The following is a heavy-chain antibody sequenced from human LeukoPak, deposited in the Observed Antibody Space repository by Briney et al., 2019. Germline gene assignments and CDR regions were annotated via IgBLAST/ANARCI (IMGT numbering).Heavy chain of an antibody. CDR1: GYTFTSYY. CDR2: INPSGGST. J-gene: IGHJ4*02. CDR3: ALHYYDGSGYYSSDY. V-gene: IGHV1-46*01. Sequence: ASVKVSCKASGYTFTSYYMHWVRQAPGQGLEWMGIINPSGGSTGYAQKFQGRVTMTRNTSISTAYMELSSLRSEDTAVYYCALHYYDGSGYYSSDYWGQGTLVTVSS. D-gene: IGHD3-22*01.